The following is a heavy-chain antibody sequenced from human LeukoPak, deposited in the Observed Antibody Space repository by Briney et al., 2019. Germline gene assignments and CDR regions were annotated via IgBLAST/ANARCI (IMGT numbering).Heavy chain of an antibody. J-gene: IGHJ4*02. D-gene: IGHD4-11*01. Sequence: SETLSLTCSVSGGSIGSGGYYWSWIRQPPGKGLEWIGYIYHSGSTYYNPSLKSRVTISVDRSKSQFSLKLSSVTAADTAVYYCARGTRQSSNHYFDYWGQGTLVTVSS. V-gene: IGHV4-30-2*01. CDR1: GGSIGSGGYY. CDR3: ARGTRQSSNHYFDY. CDR2: IYHSGST.